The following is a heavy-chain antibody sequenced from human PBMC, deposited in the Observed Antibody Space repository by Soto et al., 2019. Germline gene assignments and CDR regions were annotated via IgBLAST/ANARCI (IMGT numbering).Heavy chain of an antibody. Sequence: ASVKVSCKVSGYTLTELSMHCVRQAPGKGLEWMGGFDPEDGETIYAQKFQGRVTMTEDTSTDTAYMELSSLRSEDTAVYYCATVDQYSSSWYTFDYWGQGTLVTVSS. CDR2: FDPEDGET. CDR1: GYTLTELS. D-gene: IGHD6-13*01. J-gene: IGHJ4*02. CDR3: ATVDQYSSSWYTFDY. V-gene: IGHV1-24*01.